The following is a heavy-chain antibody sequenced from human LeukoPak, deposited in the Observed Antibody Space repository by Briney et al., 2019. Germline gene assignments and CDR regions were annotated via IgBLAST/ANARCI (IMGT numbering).Heavy chain of an antibody. V-gene: IGHV4-59*01. CDR3: ARTPITMVRGVHLAHYNWFDP. CDR2: IYYSGST. D-gene: IGHD3-10*01. Sequence: KPSETLSLTCTVSGDSISSYYWSWIRQPPGKGLECIGYIYYSGSTNYNPSLKSRVTISVDTSKNQFSLKLSSVTAADTAVYYCARTPITMVRGVHLAHYNWFDPWGQGTLVTVSS. CDR1: GDSISSYY. J-gene: IGHJ5*02.